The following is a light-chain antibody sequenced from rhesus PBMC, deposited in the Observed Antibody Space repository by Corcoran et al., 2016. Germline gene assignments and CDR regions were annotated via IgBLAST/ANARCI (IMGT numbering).Light chain of an antibody. Sequence: ELVMTQSPATLSLSPGERATLSCRASQYVSANLAWYQQKPGQAPSLIILGASNRASGIPDRFSGGGSGTDFTLTISSLAPEDFAVYYCQQYSTWPLTFGGGTKVEIK. CDR3: QQYSTWPLT. CDR1: QYVSAN. CDR2: GAS. V-gene: IGKV3-42*03. J-gene: IGKJ4*01.